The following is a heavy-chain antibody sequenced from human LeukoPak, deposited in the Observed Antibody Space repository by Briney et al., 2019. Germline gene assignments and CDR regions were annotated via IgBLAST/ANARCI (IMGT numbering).Heavy chain of an antibody. CDR2: VWFDGTNK. V-gene: IGHV3-33*01. D-gene: IGHD3-22*01. Sequence: GGSLRLSCAASGFTFSRYGMHWVRQAPGKGLEWVAHVWFDGTNKYYADSVKGRFTISRDNSKNTLNLQMNSLRDEDTAVYYCARDPTYYDSSGYLDYWGQGTLVTVSS. CDR1: GFTFSRYG. J-gene: IGHJ4*02. CDR3: ARDPTYYDSSGYLDY.